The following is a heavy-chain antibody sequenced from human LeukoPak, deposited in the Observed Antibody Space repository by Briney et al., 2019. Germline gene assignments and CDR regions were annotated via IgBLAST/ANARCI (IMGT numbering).Heavy chain of an antibody. D-gene: IGHD3-3*01. CDR1: GLTFSSYS. CDR2: ISSSSSYI. CDR3: ARNRTPPAILRVLEWLLDY. Sequence: PGESLRLSCAASGLTFSSYSMNWVRQAPGKGLEWVSSISSSSSYIFYADSVKGRFTISRDNAKSSLYLQMSSLRAENTAVYYCARNRTPPAILRVLEWLLDYWGQGTLVTVSS. V-gene: IGHV3-21*01. J-gene: IGHJ4*02.